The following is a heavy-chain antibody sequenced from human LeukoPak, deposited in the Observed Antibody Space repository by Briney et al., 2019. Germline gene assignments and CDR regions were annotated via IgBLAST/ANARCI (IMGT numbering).Heavy chain of an antibody. CDR3: ANQRLERRNY. V-gene: IGHV3-23*01. D-gene: IGHD1-1*01. CDR2: ISGSGGNT. J-gene: IGHJ4*02. Sequence: GGSLRLSCAASGFTFSSYAMSSVRQTPGKRLEWVLAISGSGGNTYYADSVKGRFTISRDNSKNTLYLQMNSLRAEDTAVYYCANQRLERRNYWGQGTLVTVSS. CDR1: GFTFSSYA.